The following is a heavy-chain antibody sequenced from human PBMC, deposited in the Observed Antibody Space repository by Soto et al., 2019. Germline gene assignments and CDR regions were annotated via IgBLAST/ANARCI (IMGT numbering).Heavy chain of an antibody. CDR3: ARSQGSSTSLEIYYYYYYGMDV. CDR1: GGTSSSYA. V-gene: IGHV1-69*13. Sequence: RASVKVSCKASGGTSSSYAISWVRQAPGQGLEWMGGIIPISGTANYAQKFQGRVTITADESTSTAYMELSSLRSEDMAVYYCARSQGSSTSLEIYYYYYYGMDVWGQGTTVTVSS. CDR2: IIPISGTA. J-gene: IGHJ6*02. D-gene: IGHD2-2*01.